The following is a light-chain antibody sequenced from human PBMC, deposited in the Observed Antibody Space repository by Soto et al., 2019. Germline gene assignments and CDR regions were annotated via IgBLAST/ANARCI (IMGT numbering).Light chain of an antibody. Sequence: NFMLTQPHSVSESPGKTIIISCTRSSGNIDSNYVQWYQQRPGSSPTTIIYEDNLRPSGVPDRFSGSIDSSSNSASLTISRLMTEDEADYYCQSYDNRRWVFGGGTKLTVL. V-gene: IGLV6-57*01. CDR1: SGNIDSNY. CDR3: QSYDNRRWV. J-gene: IGLJ3*02. CDR2: EDN.